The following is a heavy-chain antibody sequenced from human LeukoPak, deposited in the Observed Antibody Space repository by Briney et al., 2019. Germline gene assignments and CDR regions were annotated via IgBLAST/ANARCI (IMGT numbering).Heavy chain of an antibody. D-gene: IGHD3-10*01. J-gene: IGHJ4*02. CDR3: ARGGRFGDREMIDY. CDR2: ISAYKGNT. Sequence: GASVKVSCKASGYTFTSYGISWVRQAPGQGLEGMGWISAYKGNTDDAQKLRGRVTMTTDTSTSTAYMELRSLRSDDTAVYYCARGGRFGDREMIDYWGQGTLVTVSS. V-gene: IGHV1-18*01. CDR1: GYTFTSYG.